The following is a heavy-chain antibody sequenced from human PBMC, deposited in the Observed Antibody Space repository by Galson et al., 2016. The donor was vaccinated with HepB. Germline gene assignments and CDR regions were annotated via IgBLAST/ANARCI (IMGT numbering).Heavy chain of an antibody. D-gene: IGHD2-15*01. CDR2: IIPSFGTA. CDR1: GGALRNYA. V-gene: IGHV1-69*06. Sequence: SVKVSCKASGGALRNYAIDWVRQAPGQGLEWMGGIIPSFGTANYAQKFQGRLTITADKSTSTAYMDLSSLRSEDTAVYYCARADTYCSGGGCYSIRFDLWGQGTLVTVSS. J-gene: IGHJ5*02. CDR3: ARADTYCSGGGCYSIRFDL.